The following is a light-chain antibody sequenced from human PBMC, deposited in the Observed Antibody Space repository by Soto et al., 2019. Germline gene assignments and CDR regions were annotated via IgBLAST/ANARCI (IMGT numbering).Light chain of an antibody. V-gene: IGKV3-15*01. J-gene: IGKJ2*01. CDR2: GAS. CDR3: QQYNNWPYT. CDR1: QSVSSN. Sequence: EIVMTQSPATLSVSPGERATLSCRASQSVSSNLAWYQQKPGQAPRLLIYGASTRATGIPARFSGSRSGTEFTLTISSLQSEDFAVYYGQQYNNWPYTFGQGTKLEIK.